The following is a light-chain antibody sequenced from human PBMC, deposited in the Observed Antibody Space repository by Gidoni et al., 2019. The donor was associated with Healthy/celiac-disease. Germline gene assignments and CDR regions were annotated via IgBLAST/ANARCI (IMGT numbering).Light chain of an antibody. CDR3: QQYGSSPRYT. CDR2: GAS. Sequence: EIVFTQSPGTLSLSPGERATLSCRASQSVSSSYLAWYQQKPGQATRLLIYGASSRATGIPDRFSGSGSGTDFTLTISRLEPEDFAVYYCQQYGSSPRYTFGQGTKLEIK. V-gene: IGKV3-20*01. J-gene: IGKJ2*01. CDR1: QSVSSSY.